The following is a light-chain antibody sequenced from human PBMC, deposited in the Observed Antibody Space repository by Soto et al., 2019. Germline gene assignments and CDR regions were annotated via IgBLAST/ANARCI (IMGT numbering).Light chain of an antibody. Sequence: EKVLTQSPGTLSLSPGERATLSCRASHTISSSYLAWYQQKPGQAPRLLMYGISRRATGIPDRFSGSGSGTDFTLTITRLEPEDFAVYYCQQYVTSSPRTFGQGTKVDIK. CDR1: HTISSSY. V-gene: IGKV3-20*01. CDR3: QQYVTSSPRT. J-gene: IGKJ1*01. CDR2: GIS.